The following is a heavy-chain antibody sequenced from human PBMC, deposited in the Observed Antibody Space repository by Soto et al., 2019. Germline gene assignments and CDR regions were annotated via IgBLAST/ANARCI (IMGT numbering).Heavy chain of an antibody. CDR3: GSPPQDYYSKGWYRIDY. D-gene: IGHD6-19*01. CDR2: ISPSGGKT. J-gene: IGHJ4*02. CDR1: GFTFSSYV. Sequence: GGSLRLSCAASGFTFSSYVMNWVRLAPEKGLEWVSGISPSGGKTYYADSVKGRFTISRDNSKNTLDLQMDSLRVEDTAVYYCGSPPQDYYSKGWYRIDYWGQGTLVTVSS. V-gene: IGHV3-23*01.